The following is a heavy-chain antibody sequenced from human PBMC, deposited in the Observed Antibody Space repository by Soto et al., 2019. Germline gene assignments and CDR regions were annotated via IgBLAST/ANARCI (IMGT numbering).Heavy chain of an antibody. CDR2: INAGNGNT. V-gene: IGHV1-3*01. D-gene: IGHD2-2*01. J-gene: IGHJ4*02. CDR1: GYTFTSYA. CDR3: ARRDCFSSSCYFKY. Sequence: ASVKVSCKASGYTFTSYAMHWVRQAPGQRLEWMGWINAGNGNTKYSQKFQGRVTITRDTSTSTVYMELSSLRSEDTAVYYCARRDCFSSSCYFKYWGQGTLVTVSS.